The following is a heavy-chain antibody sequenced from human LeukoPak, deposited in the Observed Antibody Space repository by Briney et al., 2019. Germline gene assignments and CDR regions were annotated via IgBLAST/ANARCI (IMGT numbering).Heavy chain of an antibody. CDR3: ASTLTYYYGSGSYYIDC. CDR2: IFYRGST. D-gene: IGHD3-10*01. Sequence: SETLSLTCTVSGASIRSSSYYWGWIRQPPGRGLEWIGSIFYRGSTYYNPSIKSRVTISVDTSKNQFSLKLRSVTAADTAVYYCASTLTYYYGSGSYYIDCWGQGTLVTVSS. J-gene: IGHJ4*02. V-gene: IGHV4-39*01. CDR1: GASIRSSSYY.